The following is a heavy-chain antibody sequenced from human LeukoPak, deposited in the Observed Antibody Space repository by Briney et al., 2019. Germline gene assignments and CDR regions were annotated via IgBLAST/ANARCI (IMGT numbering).Heavy chain of an antibody. J-gene: IGHJ4*02. CDR1: GFSFSSYA. Sequence: GGSLRLSCAASGFSFSSYAMTWVRQAPGKGLEWVSAINGRGDHTYYADSVKGRFTISRDNAKNSLYLQMNSLRAEDTAVYYCARGWDIVATISLLDYWAREPWSPSPQ. CDR2: INGRGDHT. V-gene: IGHV3-21*01. CDR3: ARGWDIVATISLLDY. D-gene: IGHD5-12*01.